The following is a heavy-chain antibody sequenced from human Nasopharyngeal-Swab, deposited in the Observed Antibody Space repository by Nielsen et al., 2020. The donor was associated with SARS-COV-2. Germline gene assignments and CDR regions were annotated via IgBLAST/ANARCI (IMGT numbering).Heavy chain of an antibody. D-gene: IGHD2-15*01. CDR1: GGSISSYY. V-gene: IGHV4-59*12. CDR2: IFYSGST. Sequence: SETLSLTCTVSGGSISSYYWSWIRQPPGKGLEWIGHIFYSGSTNYNPSLKSRVTISVDTSKNQFSLKLSSVTAADTAVYYCARGRAFHRDIVVVVAAKSPFDYWGQGTLVTVSS. CDR3: ARGRAFHRDIVVVVAAKSPFDY. J-gene: IGHJ4*02.